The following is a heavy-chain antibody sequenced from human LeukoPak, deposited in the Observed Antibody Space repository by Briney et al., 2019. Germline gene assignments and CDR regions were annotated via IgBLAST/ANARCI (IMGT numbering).Heavy chain of an antibody. Sequence: GGSLRLSCAAPGFTFSSYWMSWVRQAPGKGLEWVANIKQEGSEKYYVDSVKGRFTISRDNAKNSRYLQMNSLRAEDTAVYYCASPPHYYDSSGYFGYWGQGTLVTVSS. CDR3: ASPPHYYDSSGYFGY. J-gene: IGHJ4*02. CDR2: IKQEGSEK. CDR1: GFTFSSYW. V-gene: IGHV3-7*01. D-gene: IGHD3-22*01.